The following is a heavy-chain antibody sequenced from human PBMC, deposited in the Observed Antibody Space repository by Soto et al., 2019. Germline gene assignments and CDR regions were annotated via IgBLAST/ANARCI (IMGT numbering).Heavy chain of an antibody. J-gene: IGHJ3*01. V-gene: IGHV3-53*01. CDR2: IYSGGST. Sequence: EVQRVESGGGLIQPGGSLRDSCAASGFTFSSNDMNWVRQAPGKGLEWVSLIYSGGSTYYADSVKGRFTISRDNSKNTLYLQMSSLRAEDTAVYYCATRPLLPGAPWGQGTMVTVSS. D-gene: IGHD3-22*01. CDR3: ATRPLLPGAP. CDR1: GFTFSSND.